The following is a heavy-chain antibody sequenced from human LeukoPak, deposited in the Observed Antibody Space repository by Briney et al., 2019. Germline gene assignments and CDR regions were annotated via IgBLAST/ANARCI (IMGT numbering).Heavy chain of an antibody. J-gene: IGHJ6*02. CDR1: GYTFTSYD. V-gene: IGHV1-8*01. CDR3: ARESPPTLWWWLLSLPSRYYYYYYGMDV. CDR2: MNPNSGNT. D-gene: IGHD2-21*02. Sequence: ASVKVSCKASGYTFTSYDINWVRQATGQGLEWMGWMNPNSGNTGYAQKFQGRVTMTRNTSISTAYMELSSLRSEDTAVYYCARESPPTLWWWLLSLPSRYYYYYYGMDVWGQGTTVTVSS.